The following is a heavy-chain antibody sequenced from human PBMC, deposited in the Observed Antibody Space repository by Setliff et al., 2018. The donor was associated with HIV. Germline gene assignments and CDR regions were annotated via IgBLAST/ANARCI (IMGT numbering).Heavy chain of an antibody. CDR2: IYNSATT. CDR1: GASISFDT. CDR3: ARGGTSSNWFRA. Sequence: SETLSLTCIVSGASISFDTWSWIRQPPGKGLQWIGLIYNSATTNYNPSLKSRVTMSLDTSKNQLSLKLTSVTAADTAVYYCARGGTSSNWFRAWGQGTLVTVSS. V-gene: IGHV4-59*01. J-gene: IGHJ5*02. D-gene: IGHD2-2*01.